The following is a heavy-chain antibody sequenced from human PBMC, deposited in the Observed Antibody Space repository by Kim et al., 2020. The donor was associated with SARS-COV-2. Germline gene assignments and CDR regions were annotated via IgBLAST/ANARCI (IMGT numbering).Heavy chain of an antibody. CDR2: ISYDGSNK. CDR3: AKDFGGFLGY. D-gene: IGHD3-3*01. J-gene: IGHJ4*02. V-gene: IGHV3-30*18. Sequence: GGSLRHSCAASGFTFSSYGMHWVRQAPGKGLEWVALISYDGSNKYYADSVKGRFTISRDNSKNTLYLQMNSLRAEDTAVYYCAKDFGGFLGYWGQGTLVT. CDR1: GFTFSSYG.